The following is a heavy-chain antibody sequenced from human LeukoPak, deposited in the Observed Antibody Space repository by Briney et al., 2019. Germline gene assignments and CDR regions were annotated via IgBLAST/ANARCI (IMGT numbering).Heavy chain of an antibody. D-gene: IGHD2-2*01. J-gene: IGHJ3*02. V-gene: IGHV1-2*02. CDR3: ARGAQLPDAFDI. CDR1: GYTFTGFY. Sequence: ASVKVSSKASGYTFTGFYMHCLRQAPGQGLEWMGWINPNSGGTNYAQKFQGRVTMTRDTSISTAYMELSRLRSDDTAVYYCARGAQLPDAFDIWGQGTMVTVSS. CDR2: INPNSGGT.